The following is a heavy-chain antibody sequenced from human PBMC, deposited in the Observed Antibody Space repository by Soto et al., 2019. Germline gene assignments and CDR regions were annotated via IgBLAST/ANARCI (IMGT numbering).Heavy chain of an antibody. D-gene: IGHD5-12*01. CDR1: GFTFSSYA. CDR2: ISYDGSNK. V-gene: IGHV3-30-3*01. Sequence: QVQLVESGGGVVQPGRSLRLSCAASGFTFSSYAMHWVRQAPGKGLEWVPVISYDGSNKYYADSVKGRFTISRDNSKNTLYLQMNSLRAEDTAVYYCARVGGVATIMGLGLDYWGQGTLVTVSS. CDR3: ARVGGVATIMGLGLDY. J-gene: IGHJ4*02.